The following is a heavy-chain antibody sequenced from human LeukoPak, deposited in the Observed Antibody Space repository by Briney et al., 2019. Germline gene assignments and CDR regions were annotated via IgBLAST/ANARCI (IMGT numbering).Heavy chain of an antibody. CDR3: AGGTGFIIKD. D-gene: IGHD3-9*01. Sequence: PGGSLRLSCAASGFTFSLYWMNWVRRAPGKGLEWVANIKQDGSEKNYVDSVKGRFTISRDNAKNSLYLQMNNLRVEDTAMYYCAGGTGFIIKDWGQGTLVIVSS. CDR1: GFTFSLYW. CDR2: IKQDGSEK. J-gene: IGHJ4*02. V-gene: IGHV3-7*03.